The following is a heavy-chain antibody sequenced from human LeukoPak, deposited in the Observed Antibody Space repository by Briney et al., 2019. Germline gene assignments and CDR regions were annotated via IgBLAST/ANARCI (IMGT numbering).Heavy chain of an antibody. CDR3: ARDYVRGVFDY. V-gene: IGHV3-30-3*01. D-gene: IGHD3-10*02. Sequence: GRSLRLSCAASGFTFSSYAMHWVRQAPGKGLEWVAVISYDGSNKYYADSVKGRFTISRDNSKNTLYLQMNSLRAEDTAVYYCARDYVRGVFDYWGQGTLVTVSS. CDR2: ISYDGSNK. CDR1: GFTFSSYA. J-gene: IGHJ4*02.